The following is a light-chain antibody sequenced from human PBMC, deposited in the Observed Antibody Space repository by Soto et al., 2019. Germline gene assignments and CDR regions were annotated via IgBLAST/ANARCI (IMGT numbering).Light chain of an antibody. CDR1: ASDVGAYNY. Sequence: QSALTQPASVSGSPGQSITVSCTGSASDVGAYNYVSWYQQHPGKAPKLMIYDVSNRPSGVSNRFSGSKSGNTSSLTISGLQDEDEADYYCSSYTTSTTLVFGGGTKVTVL. V-gene: IGLV2-14*01. CDR3: SSYTTSTTLV. CDR2: DVS. J-gene: IGLJ2*01.